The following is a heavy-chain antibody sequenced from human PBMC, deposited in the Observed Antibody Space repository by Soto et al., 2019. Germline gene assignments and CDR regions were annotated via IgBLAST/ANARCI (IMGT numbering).Heavy chain of an antibody. CDR1: GFPFSSYT. CDR2: FSGRDATT. V-gene: IGHV3-23*01. D-gene: IGHD1-26*01. J-gene: IGHJ5*02. Sequence: EVQLSESGGGLIQPGGSLRLSCAASGFPFSSYTMSWVRQAPGKGLEWVSSFSGRDATTYYADSVKGRFTISRDNSKNTLYLQMNSLRAKDTALYFCVRTIVGATKGGWFDPWGQGALVTVSS. CDR3: VRTIVGATKGGWFDP.